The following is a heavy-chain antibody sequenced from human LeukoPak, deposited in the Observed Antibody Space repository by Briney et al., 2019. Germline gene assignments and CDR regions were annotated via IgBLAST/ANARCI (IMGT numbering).Heavy chain of an antibody. V-gene: IGHV4-4*09. D-gene: IGHD7-27*01. J-gene: IGHJ4*02. CDR2: IYTSGST. Sequence: GSLRLSCAASGFTFSSSAMTWIRQPPGKGLEWIGYIYTSGSTNYNPSLKSRVTISVDTSKNQFSLKLSSVTAADTAVYYCARLGTGGAIDYWGQGTLVTVSS. CDR1: GFTFSSSA. CDR3: ARLGTGGAIDY.